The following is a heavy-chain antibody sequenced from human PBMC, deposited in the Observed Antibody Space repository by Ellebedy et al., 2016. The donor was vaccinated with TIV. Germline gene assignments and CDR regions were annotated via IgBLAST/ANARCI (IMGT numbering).Heavy chain of an antibody. CDR1: AYNFTNYR. Sequence: GESLKISCKGSAYNFTNYRIGWVRQMPGKGLEWMGIIYPGDSDTRYSPSFQGQVTISVDKSITTAYLQWSSLKASDTAMYYCARLRAAAGLGNWFDPWGQGTLVTVSS. D-gene: IGHD6-25*01. CDR2: IYPGDSDT. V-gene: IGHV5-51*01. J-gene: IGHJ5*02. CDR3: ARLRAAAGLGNWFDP.